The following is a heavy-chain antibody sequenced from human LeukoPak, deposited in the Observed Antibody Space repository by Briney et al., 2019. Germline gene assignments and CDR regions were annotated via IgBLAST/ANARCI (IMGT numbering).Heavy chain of an antibody. V-gene: IGHV1-46*01. D-gene: IGHD4-11*01. CDR1: GYTFTSYY. Sequence: ASVKVSCKASGYTFTSYYMHWVRQAPGQGLEWMGIINPSGGSTSYAQKFQGRVTMTRDTSTSTVYMELSSLRAEDTAVYYCARDQGTVTPYFQHWGQGTLVTVSS. J-gene: IGHJ1*01. CDR3: ARDQGTVTPYFQH. CDR2: INPSGGST.